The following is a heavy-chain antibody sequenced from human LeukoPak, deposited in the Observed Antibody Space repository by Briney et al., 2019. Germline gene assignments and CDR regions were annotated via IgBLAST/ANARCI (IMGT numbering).Heavy chain of an antibody. CDR2: INHSGST. Sequence: PSETLSLTCAVYGGSFSGYYWSWIRQPPGKGLEWIGEINHSGSTNCNPSLKSRVTISVDTSKNQFSLKLSSVTAADTAVYYCARVVGITMVRGVPRTFAPWGQGTLVTVSS. J-gene: IGHJ5*02. CDR3: ARVVGITMVRGVPRTFAP. D-gene: IGHD3-10*01. V-gene: IGHV4-34*01. CDR1: GGSFSGYY.